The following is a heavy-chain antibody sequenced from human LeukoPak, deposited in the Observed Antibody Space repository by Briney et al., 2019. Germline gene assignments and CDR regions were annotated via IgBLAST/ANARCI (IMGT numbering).Heavy chain of an antibody. CDR1: GFTFSSYA. J-gene: IGHJ4*02. CDR3: ANPDIGSGYGYRYSSSWRDFDY. D-gene: IGHD6-13*01. V-gene: IGHV3-23*01. CDR2: ISGSGGST. Sequence: GGSLRLSCAASGFTFSSYAMSWVRQAPGKGLEWVSAISGSGGSTYYADSVKGRFTISRDNSKNTLYLQMNSLRAEDTAVYYCANPDIGSGYGYRYSSSWRDFDYWGQGTLVTVSS.